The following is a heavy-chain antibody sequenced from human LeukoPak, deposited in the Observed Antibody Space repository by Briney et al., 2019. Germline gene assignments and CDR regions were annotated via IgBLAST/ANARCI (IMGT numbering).Heavy chain of an antibody. CDR1: GGSFSGYY. D-gene: IGHD3-9*01. Sequence: SETLSLTCAVYGGSFSGYYWSWIRQPPGKRLEWIGEINHSGSTNYNPSLKSRVTISVDTSKNQFSLKLSSVTAADTAVYYCARGLLAAGYYEYDAFDIWGQGTMVTVSS. CDR2: INHSGST. CDR3: ARGLLAAGYYEYDAFDI. J-gene: IGHJ3*02. V-gene: IGHV4-34*01.